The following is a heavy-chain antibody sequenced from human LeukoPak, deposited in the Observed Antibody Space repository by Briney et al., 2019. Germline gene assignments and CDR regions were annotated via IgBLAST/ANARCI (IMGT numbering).Heavy chain of an antibody. V-gene: IGHV3-33*01. CDR3: ARDHGSTGWYLDALDI. J-gene: IGHJ3*02. CDR1: GFTFSSYG. Sequence: GRSLRLSCATSGFTFSSYGMHWVRQAPGKGLEWVAVIWSDGTNKYYVDSVKGRFTISRDNSKSTLYLQMNSLRAEDTAVYYCARDHGSTGWYLDALDIWGQGTMVTVSS. D-gene: IGHD6-19*01. CDR2: IWSDGTNK.